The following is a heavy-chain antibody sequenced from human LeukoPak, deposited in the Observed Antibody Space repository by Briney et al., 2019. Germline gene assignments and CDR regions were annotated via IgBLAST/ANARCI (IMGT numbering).Heavy chain of an antibody. V-gene: IGHV3-21*01. D-gene: IGHD6-13*01. CDR1: GFTFSSYS. CDR3: ARDLGYSSSWYLGTFYDWTAFDI. Sequence: GGSLRLSCAASGFTFSSYSMNWVRQAPGKGLEWVSSISGSSSYIYYADSVKGRFTISRDNAKNSLYLQMNSLRAEDTAVYYCARDLGYSSSWYLGTFYDWTAFDIWGQGTMVTVSS. CDR2: ISGSSSYI. J-gene: IGHJ3*02.